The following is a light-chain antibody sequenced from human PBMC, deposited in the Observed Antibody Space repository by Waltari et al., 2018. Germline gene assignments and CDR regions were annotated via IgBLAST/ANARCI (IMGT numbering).Light chain of an antibody. CDR2: QAS. Sequence: DIQMTQSPSTLSASVGDRVTITCRASQSISSWLAWYQQKPGKAPKLLIYQASSLESGVPSRFSGSGSGTEFTLTISSLQPNDSATYYCQQYSSYSSRTFGQGTKVEIK. V-gene: IGKV1-5*03. CDR1: QSISSW. J-gene: IGKJ1*01. CDR3: QQYSSYSSRT.